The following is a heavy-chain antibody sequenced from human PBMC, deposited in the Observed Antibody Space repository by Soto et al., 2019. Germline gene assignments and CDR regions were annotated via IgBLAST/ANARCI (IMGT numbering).Heavy chain of an antibody. J-gene: IGHJ4*02. CDR1: GFTVSSNY. D-gene: IGHD6-6*01. CDR2: IYSGGST. Sequence: PGGSLRLSCAASGFTVSSNYMSWVRQAPGKGLEWVSVIYSGGSTCYADSVRGRFTISRDNSKNTLYLQMNSLRAEDTAVYYCARDHTSASVYWGQGTLVTVFS. CDR3: ARDHTSASVY. V-gene: IGHV3-66*01.